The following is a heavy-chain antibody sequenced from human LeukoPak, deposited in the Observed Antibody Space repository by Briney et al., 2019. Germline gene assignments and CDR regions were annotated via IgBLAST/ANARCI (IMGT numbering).Heavy chain of an antibody. CDR1: GFTFSRYD. Sequence: PGGSLRLSCAASGFTFSRYDMHWVRQATGKGLEWVSGIDTAGDTYYPGSVKGRFTIFRENAKNSLYLQMNSLRAEDTAVYYCASGPGLLMGSDPWGQGTLVTVSS. CDR3: ASGPGLLMGSDP. J-gene: IGHJ5*02. CDR2: IDTAGDT. V-gene: IGHV3-13*01. D-gene: IGHD2-8*01.